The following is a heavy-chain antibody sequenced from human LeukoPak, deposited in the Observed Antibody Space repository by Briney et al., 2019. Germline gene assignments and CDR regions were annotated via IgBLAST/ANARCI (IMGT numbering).Heavy chain of an antibody. D-gene: IGHD3-22*01. CDR1: GGTFSSYA. Sequence: ASVKVSCKASGGTFSSYAISWVRQAPGQGLEWMGRIIPILGIANYAQKFRGRVTITADKSTSTAYMELSSLRSEDTAVYYCAREYDSSGYPTSFDYWGQGTLVTVSS. J-gene: IGHJ4*02. CDR3: AREYDSSGYPTSFDY. V-gene: IGHV1-69*04. CDR2: IIPILGIA.